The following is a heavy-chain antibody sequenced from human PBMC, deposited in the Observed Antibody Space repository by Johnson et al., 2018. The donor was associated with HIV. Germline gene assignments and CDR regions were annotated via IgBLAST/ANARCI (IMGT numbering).Heavy chain of an antibody. CDR3: ASSSPYSWSYGDAFYI. D-gene: IGHD1-26*01. CDR2: ISGSGGST. J-gene: IGHJ3*02. CDR1: GFAFSSYA. V-gene: IGHV3-23*04. Sequence: EVQVVESGGGLVQPGGSLRLSCAASGFAFSSYAVTWVRQTSGKGLEWVSAISGSGGSTCYADSVKGRFTTSRDNSKRTLYLQMNSLRAEDTAVYYCASSSPYSWSYGDAFYIWGQGTLVTVSS.